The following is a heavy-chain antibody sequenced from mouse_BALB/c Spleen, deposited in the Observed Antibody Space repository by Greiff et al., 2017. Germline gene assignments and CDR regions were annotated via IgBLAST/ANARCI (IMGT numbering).Heavy chain of an antibody. J-gene: IGHJ4*01. CDR1: GFNIKDTY. V-gene: IGHV14-3*02. Sequence: EVQLQQSGAELVKPGASVKLSCTASGFNIKDTYMHWVKQRPEQGLEWIGRIDPANGNTKYDPKFQGKATITADTSSSTAYLQLSSLTSEDTAVYYCATPYRYDEDYYAMDYWGQGTSVTVSS. CDR2: IDPANGNT. CDR3: ATPYRYDEDYYAMDY. D-gene: IGHD2-14*01.